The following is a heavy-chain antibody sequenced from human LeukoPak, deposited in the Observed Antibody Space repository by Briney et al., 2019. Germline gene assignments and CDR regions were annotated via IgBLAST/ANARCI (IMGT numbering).Heavy chain of an antibody. CDR2: IYYSGST. Sequence: SSETLSLTCTVSGGSISSYYWSWIRQPPGKGLEWIGYIYYSGSTNYNPSLKSRVTISVDTSKNQFSLKLSSVTAADTAVYYCARLDTMRSGSYNYYYYMDVWGKGTTVTISS. J-gene: IGHJ6*03. CDR3: ARLDTMRSGSYNYYYYMDV. CDR1: GGSISSYY. D-gene: IGHD3-10*01. V-gene: IGHV4-59*01.